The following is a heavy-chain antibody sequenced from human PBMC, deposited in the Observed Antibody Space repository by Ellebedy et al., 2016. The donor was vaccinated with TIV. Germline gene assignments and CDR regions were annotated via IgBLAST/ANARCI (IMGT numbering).Heavy chain of an antibody. CDR2: IYPGDSDT. CDR1: GYRFTSHW. J-gene: IGHJ4*02. D-gene: IGHD5-12*01. V-gene: IGHV5-51*01. Sequence: GESLKISCKGSGYRFTSHWIGWVRQMPAKGLEWFRLIYPGDSDTRYSPSFQGQVTISDDKSISTAYLQWSSLKASDTAMYYCARRTAYDYDYWGQGTLVTVSS. CDR3: ARRTAYDYDY.